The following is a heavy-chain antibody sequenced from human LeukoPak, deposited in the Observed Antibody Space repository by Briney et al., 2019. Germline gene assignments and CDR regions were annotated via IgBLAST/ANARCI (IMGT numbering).Heavy chain of an antibody. D-gene: IGHD2-15*01. CDR2: FIPILGIA. V-gene: IGHV1-69*04. CDR3: ARGVESCPY. CDR1: GGTFSSYA. J-gene: IGHJ4*02. Sequence: ASVKVSCKASGGTFSSYAISWVRQAPGQGLEWMGRFIPILGIANYAQKFQGRVTITADKSTSTAYMELSSLRSEDTAVYYCARGVESCPYWGQGPLVTVPS.